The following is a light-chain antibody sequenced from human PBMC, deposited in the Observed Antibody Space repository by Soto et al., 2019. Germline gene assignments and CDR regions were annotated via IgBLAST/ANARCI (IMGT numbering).Light chain of an antibody. CDR1: QSVNSN. Sequence: EVVMTQSPATLSVSPGERVPLSCRASQSVNSNLAWYQEKSGQAPRLLIYGASTRATGVPARFSGSGSGTEFTLTISRLEPEDFAVYYCQQYGGLPTFGQGTRWIS. CDR2: GAS. J-gene: IGKJ1*01. CDR3: QQYGGLPT. V-gene: IGKV3D-15*01.